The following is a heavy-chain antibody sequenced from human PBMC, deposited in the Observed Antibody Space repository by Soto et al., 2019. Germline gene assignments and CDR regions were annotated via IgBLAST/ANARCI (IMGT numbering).Heavy chain of an antibody. J-gene: IGHJ5*02. CDR3: ATGLTLPVRPSFDT. CDR2: IISMFGAA. V-gene: IGHV1-69*01. Sequence: QVQLVQSGAEVKKPGSSVKVSCKASGGTFSSYAISWVRQAPGQGLEWMGEIISMFGAAMYAQKFQGRVTITADESASTAYMELSSLRSEDTAVYYCATGLTLPVRPSFDTWGQGTLLTVSS. CDR1: GGTFSSYA. D-gene: IGHD2-21*02.